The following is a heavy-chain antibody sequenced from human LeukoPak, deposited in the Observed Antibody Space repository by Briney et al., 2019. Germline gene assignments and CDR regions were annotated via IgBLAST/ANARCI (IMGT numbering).Heavy chain of an antibody. D-gene: IGHD3-22*01. CDR3: ARTRSDYYDSSGIDY. CDR2: IIPIFGTA. CDR1: GGTSSSYA. V-gene: IGHV1-69*01. J-gene: IGHJ4*02. Sequence: KVSCKASGGTSSSYAISWVRKPPGQGLEWLEGIIPIFGTANYAQKFQGRVTITADESTSTAYMELSSLRSEDTAVYYCARTRSDYYDSSGIDYWGQGTLVTVSS.